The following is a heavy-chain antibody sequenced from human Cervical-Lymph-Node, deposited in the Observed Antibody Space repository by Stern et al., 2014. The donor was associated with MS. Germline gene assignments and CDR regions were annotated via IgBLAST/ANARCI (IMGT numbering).Heavy chain of an antibody. CDR3: AKHACTGAACPFDL. V-gene: IGHV4-39*01. J-gene: IGHJ4*02. CDR2: VYYSGAT. D-gene: IGHD2-8*02. Sequence: VQLVESGPGLVKPSETLSLTCAVSGDSISSYTHYWAWIRQPPGKGLEWIGSVYYSGATYYNPSLQSPVTISVDTSKNHFSLGLNSVTAADTAVYYCAKHACTGAACPFDLWGQGTLVTVSS. CDR1: GDSISSYTHY.